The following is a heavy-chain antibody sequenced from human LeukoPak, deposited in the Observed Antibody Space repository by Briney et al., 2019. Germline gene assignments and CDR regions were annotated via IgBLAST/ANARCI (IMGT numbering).Heavy chain of an antibody. CDR2: ISSSSSYI. Sequence: GGSLRLSCAASGFTFSSYSMNWVRQAPGKGLEWVSSISSSSSYIYYADSVKGRFTISRDDSKNTLYLQMNSLRAEDTAVYYCARDSVRYYDSSGKYFDYWGQGTLVTVSS. CDR1: GFTFSSYS. D-gene: IGHD3-22*01. CDR3: ARDSVRYYDSSGKYFDY. J-gene: IGHJ4*02. V-gene: IGHV3-21*04.